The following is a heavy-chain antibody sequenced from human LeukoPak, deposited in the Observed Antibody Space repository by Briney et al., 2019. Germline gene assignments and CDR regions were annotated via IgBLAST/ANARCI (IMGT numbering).Heavy chain of an antibody. CDR2: ISGSGGST. D-gene: IGHD4-17*01. CDR1: GFTFSSYA. V-gene: IGHV3-23*01. CDR3: AKDPPYGDFSGWFDP. J-gene: IGHJ5*02. Sequence: PGGSLRLSCAASGFTFSSYAMSWVRQAPGKRLEWVSAISGSGGSTYYADSVKGRFTISRDNSKNTLYLQMNSLRAEDTAVYYCAKDPPYGDFSGWFDPWGQGTLVTVSS.